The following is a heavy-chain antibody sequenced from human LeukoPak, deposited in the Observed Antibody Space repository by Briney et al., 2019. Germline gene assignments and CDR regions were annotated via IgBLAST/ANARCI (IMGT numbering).Heavy chain of an antibody. V-gene: IGHV6-1*01. J-gene: IGHJ5*02. CDR3: ARDQLTSGWYSHNGRWFDP. Sequence: SQTLSLTCAISEDTVSSNSAAWNWIRQSPSRGLEWLGRTYYRSKWYNDYAVSVKSRITINPDTSKNQFSLQLNSVTPEDTAVYYCARDQLTSGWYSHNGRWFDPWGQGTLVTVSS. D-gene: IGHD6-19*01. CDR1: EDTVSSNSAA. CDR2: TYYRSKWYN.